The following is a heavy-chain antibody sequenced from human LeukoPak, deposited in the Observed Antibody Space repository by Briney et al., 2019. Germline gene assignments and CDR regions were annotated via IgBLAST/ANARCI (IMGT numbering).Heavy chain of an antibody. Sequence: PGGSLRLSRAASGFTFSSYRMKWVRQAPGKGLEWVSSISSSSSYIYYADSVKGRFTISRDNAKNSLYLQMNSLRAEDTAVYYCARAANYGWDYWGQGTLVTVSS. CDR2: ISSSSSYI. CDR1: GFTFSSYR. D-gene: IGHD4-17*01. CDR3: ARAANYGWDY. V-gene: IGHV3-21*01. J-gene: IGHJ4*02.